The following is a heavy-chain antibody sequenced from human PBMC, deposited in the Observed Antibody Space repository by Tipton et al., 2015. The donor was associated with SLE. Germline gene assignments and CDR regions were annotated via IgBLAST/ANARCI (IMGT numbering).Heavy chain of an antibody. CDR1: GDTISDHY. J-gene: IGHJ6*03. D-gene: IGHD2-15*01. CDR2: MYYSGRT. Sequence: TLSLTCTVSGDTISDHYWSWIRQPPGKGLEWIGYMYYSGRTNYNPSLRSRVTMSVDTSNNQVSLRLKSVTAADTAVYYCARAVRIEVVEDATQRDYYYMDVWGKGTTVTVSS. CDR3: ARAVRIEVVEDATQRDYYYMDV. V-gene: IGHV4-59*11.